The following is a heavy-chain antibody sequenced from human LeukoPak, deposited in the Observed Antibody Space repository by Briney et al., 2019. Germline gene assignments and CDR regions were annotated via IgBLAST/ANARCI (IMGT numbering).Heavy chain of an antibody. CDR3: ARATTILIDY. CDR2: ISSSSGYI. J-gene: IGHJ4*02. D-gene: IGHD5-12*01. CDR1: GFTFSSYS. Sequence: GGSLRLSCAASGFTFSSYSMNWVRQAPGKGLEWVSSISSSSGYIYYADSVKGRFTISRDNAKNSLYLQMNSLRAEDTAVYYCARATTILIDYWGQGTLVTVSS. V-gene: IGHV3-21*01.